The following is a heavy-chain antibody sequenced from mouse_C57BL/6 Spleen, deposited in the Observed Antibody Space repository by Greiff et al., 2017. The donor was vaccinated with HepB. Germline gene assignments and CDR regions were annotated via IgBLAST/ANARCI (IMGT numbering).Heavy chain of an antibody. CDR2: IRNKANGYTT. V-gene: IGHV7-3*01. D-gene: IGHD2-4*01. J-gene: IGHJ4*01. CDR1: GFTFTDYY. Sequence: DVMLVESGGGLVQPGGSLSLSCAASGFTFTDYYMSWVRQPPGKALEWLGFIRNKANGYTTEYSASVKGRFTISRDNSQSILYLQMNALRAEDSATYYCARSLYDYDYYAMDYWGQGTSVTVSS. CDR3: ARSLYDYDYYAMDY.